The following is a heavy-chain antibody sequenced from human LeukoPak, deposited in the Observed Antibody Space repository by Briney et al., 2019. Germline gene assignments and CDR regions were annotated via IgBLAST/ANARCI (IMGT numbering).Heavy chain of an antibody. CDR1: GFTFRSLW. Sequence: GGSLRLSCAASGFTFRSLWMRWVRQAPGKGLVWVSRIIRDETSAIYADSVRGRFTISRDNAKNTLYLQMNSLRAEDTAVYYCATGPSNGYSYWGQGTLVTVSS. CDR2: IIRDETSA. D-gene: IGHD3-22*01. V-gene: IGHV3-74*01. CDR3: ATGPSNGYSY. J-gene: IGHJ4*02.